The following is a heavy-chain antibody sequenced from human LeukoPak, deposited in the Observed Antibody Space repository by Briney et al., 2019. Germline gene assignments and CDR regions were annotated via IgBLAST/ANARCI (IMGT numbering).Heavy chain of an antibody. Sequence: GVSLRLSCAASGFTFSSYWMSWVRQAPGKGLEWVANIKQDGSEKYYVDSVKGRLTISRDNAKNSLYLQMNSLRAEDTAVFYCARTEGGIVGARVDYWGQGTLVTVSS. D-gene: IGHD1-26*01. V-gene: IGHV3-7*01. CDR2: IKQDGSEK. CDR1: GFTFSSYW. J-gene: IGHJ4*02. CDR3: ARTEGGIVGARVDY.